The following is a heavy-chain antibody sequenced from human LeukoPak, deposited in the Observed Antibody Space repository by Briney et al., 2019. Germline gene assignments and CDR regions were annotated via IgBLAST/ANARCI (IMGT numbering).Heavy chain of an antibody. J-gene: IGHJ3*02. CDR3: VRNDGGAFDI. CDR1: GFTLSNFW. V-gene: IGHV3-7*04. CDR2: IKEDGSEK. D-gene: IGHD4-23*01. Sequence: GGSLRLSGAASGFTLSNFWLRWVRQAPGNGLEWVASIKEDGSEKYYVDSVKGRFTISRDNAKKSLYLHMNSLRAEDTAVYYCVRNDGGAFDIWGQGTMVTVSS.